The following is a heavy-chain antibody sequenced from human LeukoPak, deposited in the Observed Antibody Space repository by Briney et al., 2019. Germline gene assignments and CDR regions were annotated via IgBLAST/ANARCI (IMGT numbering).Heavy chain of an antibody. Sequence: ASVKVSCKASGYTFTGYYMHWVRQAPGQGLEWMGWIYPNSGGTNYAQKFHGRVTMARDTSISTAYMELSRLRSDDTAVYYCASLGYCSSTSCYPSRYWGQGTLVTVSS. V-gene: IGHV1-2*02. CDR2: IYPNSGGT. D-gene: IGHD2-2*01. J-gene: IGHJ4*02. CDR1: GYTFTGYY. CDR3: ASLGYCSSTSCYPSRY.